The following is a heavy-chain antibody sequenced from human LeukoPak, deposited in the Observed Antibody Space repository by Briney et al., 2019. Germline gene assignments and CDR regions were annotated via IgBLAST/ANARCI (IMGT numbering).Heavy chain of an antibody. CDR3: ARGSPLWFGELLSWWFDP. V-gene: IGHV4-61*02. Sequence: SETLSLTCTVSGGSISRGSYYWSWIRQPAGKGLEWIGRIYTSGSTNYNPSLKSRVTISVDTSKNQFSLKLSSVTAADTAVYYCARGSPLWFGELLSWWFDPWGQGTLVTVSS. J-gene: IGHJ5*02. D-gene: IGHD3-10*01. CDR1: GGSISRGSYY. CDR2: IYTSGST.